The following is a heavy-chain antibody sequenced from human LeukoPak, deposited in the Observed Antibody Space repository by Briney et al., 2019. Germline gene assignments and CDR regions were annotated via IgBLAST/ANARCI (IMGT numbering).Heavy chain of an antibody. V-gene: IGHV3-23*01. D-gene: IGHD2-8*01. CDR2: ISGSGGST. CDR3: AKDVSPYCTNGVCLPSDY. CDR1: GFTFSTNA. Sequence: GGSLRLSCLTSGFTFSTNAMSWVRQAPGKGLEWVSAISGSGGSTYYADSVKGRFTISRDNSKNTLYLQMNSLRAEDTAVYYCAKDVSPYCTNGVCLPSDYWGQGTLVTVSS. J-gene: IGHJ4*02.